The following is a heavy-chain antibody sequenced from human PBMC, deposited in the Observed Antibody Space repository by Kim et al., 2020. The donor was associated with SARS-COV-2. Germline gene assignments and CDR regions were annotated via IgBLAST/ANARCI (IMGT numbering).Heavy chain of an antibody. D-gene: IGHD6-13*01. CDR3: ARSLYHAPGSFCVRFDP. J-gene: IGHJ5*02. CDR1: GGSFSGYY. V-gene: IGHV4-34*01. CDR2: IYHSGTT. Sequence: SETLSLTCAVYGGSFSGYYWSWIRQPPGKGLEWIGEIYHSGTTKYNPSLKSRVTISLDTAKNQFSLKPGSVTAADTAVYFCARSLYHAPGSFCVRFDPWGQGTLVTVSS.